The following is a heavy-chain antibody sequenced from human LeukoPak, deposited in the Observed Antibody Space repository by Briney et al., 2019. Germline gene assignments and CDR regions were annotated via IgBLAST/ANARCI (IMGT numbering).Heavy chain of an antibody. Sequence: PGGSLRLSCAASGFTFSSYWMSWVRQAPGKGLEWVANIKQDGSEKYYVDSVKGRFTISRDNAKNSLYLQMNSLRAEDTAVYYCARTRYFGPFYALKRSYYFDYWGQGTLVTVSS. V-gene: IGHV3-7*01. CDR2: IKQDGSEK. J-gene: IGHJ4*02. CDR1: GFTFSSYW. D-gene: IGHD3-9*01. CDR3: ARTRYFGPFYALKRSYYFDY.